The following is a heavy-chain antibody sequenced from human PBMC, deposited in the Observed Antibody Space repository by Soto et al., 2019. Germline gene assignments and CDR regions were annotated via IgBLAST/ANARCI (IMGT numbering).Heavy chain of an antibody. CDR3: ASSIAAAGVKGAFDI. Sequence: QVQLVESGGGVVQPGRSLRLSCAASGFTFSSYGMHWVRQAPGKGLEWVAVIWYDGSNKYYADSVKGRFTTSRDNSKNTLYLQMNSLRAEDTAVYYCASSIAAAGVKGAFDIWGQGTMVTVSS. J-gene: IGHJ3*02. V-gene: IGHV3-33*01. CDR2: IWYDGSNK. D-gene: IGHD6-13*01. CDR1: GFTFSSYG.